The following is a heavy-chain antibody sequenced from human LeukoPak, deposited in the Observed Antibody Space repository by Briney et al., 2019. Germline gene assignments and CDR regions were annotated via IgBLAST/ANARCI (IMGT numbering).Heavy chain of an antibody. CDR3: ARSPAAMHAFDI. Sequence: SETLSLTCTVSGDSITSSAFYWGWIRQAPGKGLEWIGNIFHGGNTHYNPSLKSRVTISVDTSKNQFSLKLSSVTAADTAVYYCARSPAAMHAFDIWGQGTMVTVSS. J-gene: IGHJ3*02. CDR2: IFHGGNT. CDR1: GDSITSSAFY. V-gene: IGHV4-39*07. D-gene: IGHD2-2*01.